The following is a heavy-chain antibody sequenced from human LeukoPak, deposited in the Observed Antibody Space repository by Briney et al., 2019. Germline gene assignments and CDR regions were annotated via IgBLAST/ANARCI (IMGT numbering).Heavy chain of an antibody. CDR1: GGAITGYY. CDR2: IYYSGTT. J-gene: IGHJ4*02. D-gene: IGHD6-13*01. CDR3: AREDGSSWYYFDY. Sequence: SETLSLTCTVSGGAITGYYWSCVREPPGHGVGWFGYIYYSGTTNYNPSLRSRVTISVDTSKNQFSLKLSSVTAADTAVYYCAREDGSSWYYFDYWGQGTLVTVSS. V-gene: IGHV4-59*12.